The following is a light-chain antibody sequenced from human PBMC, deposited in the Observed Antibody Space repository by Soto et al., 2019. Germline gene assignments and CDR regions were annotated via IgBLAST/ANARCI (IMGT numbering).Light chain of an antibody. J-gene: IGKJ5*01. CDR1: HSVSSY. V-gene: IGKV3-11*01. CDR3: QQRSNWPIT. Sequence: IVITHSPPTLYMYQGERATLSCRACHSVSSYLAWYQQKPGQAPRLLIYDASNRATGIPARFSGSGSGTDFTLTISSLEPEDFAVYYCQQRSNWPITFGQGTRLEIK. CDR2: DAS.